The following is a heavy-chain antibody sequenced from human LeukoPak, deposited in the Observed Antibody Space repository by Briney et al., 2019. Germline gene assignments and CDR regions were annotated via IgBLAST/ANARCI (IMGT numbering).Heavy chain of an antibody. CDR2: IRYDGSNK. CDR1: GFTFSSYG. J-gene: IGHJ4*02. Sequence: GGSLRLSCAASGFTFSSYGMHWVRQAPGKGLEWVAFIRYDGSNKYYADSVKGRFTISRDNSKNTLYLQMNSLRAEDTAVYYCARDRVVVPAAMHSDFDYWGQGTLVTVSS. CDR3: ARDRVVVPAAMHSDFDY. D-gene: IGHD2-2*01. V-gene: IGHV3-30*02.